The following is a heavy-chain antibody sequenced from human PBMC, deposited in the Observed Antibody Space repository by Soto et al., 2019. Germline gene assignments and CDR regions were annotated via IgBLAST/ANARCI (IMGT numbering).Heavy chain of an antibody. V-gene: IGHV4-31*03. Sequence: QVQLQESGPGLVKPSQTLSLTCTVSGGSISSGGYYWSWIRQHPGKGLEWIGYIYYSGSTYYNPSLKSRVTLSVDTSKNQFSLKLSSVTAADTAVYYCARDLLYYYDSSGSNYYYYGMDVWGQGTTVTVSS. CDR1: GGSISSGGYY. D-gene: IGHD3-22*01. CDR3: ARDLLYYYDSSGSNYYYYGMDV. J-gene: IGHJ6*02. CDR2: IYYSGST.